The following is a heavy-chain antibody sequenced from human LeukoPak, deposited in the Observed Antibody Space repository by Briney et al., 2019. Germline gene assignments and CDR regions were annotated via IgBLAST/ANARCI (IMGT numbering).Heavy chain of an antibody. CDR2: IHTNGGT. CDR1: GYSISSGYY. V-gene: IGHV4-4*07. J-gene: IGHJ5*02. D-gene: IGHD6-19*01. CDR3: ARELAVAGTVTHRFDP. Sequence: SETLSLTCAVSGYSISSGYYWSWIRQPAGKGLEWIGRIHTNGGTNYNPSLSSRVTLSVDASKNQLSLKLTSVTAADTALYYCARELAVAGTVTHRFDPWGQGTLVTVSS.